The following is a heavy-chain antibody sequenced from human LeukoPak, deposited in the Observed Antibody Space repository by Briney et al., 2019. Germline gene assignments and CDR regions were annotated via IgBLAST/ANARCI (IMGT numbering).Heavy chain of an antibody. CDR1: GYTFTGYY. Sequence: ASVKVSCKASGYTFTGYYMHWVRQAPGQGLEWMGRINPNSGGTNYAQKFQGRVTMTRDTSISTAYMELSRLRSDDTAVYYCARDGYYYDSSGYYGPDAFDIWGQGTMVTVSS. V-gene: IGHV1-2*06. CDR3: ARDGYYYDSSGYYGPDAFDI. CDR2: INPNSGGT. J-gene: IGHJ3*02. D-gene: IGHD3-22*01.